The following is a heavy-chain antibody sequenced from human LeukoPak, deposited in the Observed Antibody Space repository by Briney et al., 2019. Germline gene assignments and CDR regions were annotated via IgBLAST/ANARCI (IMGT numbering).Heavy chain of an antibody. CDR2: IKQDGSEK. V-gene: IGHV3-7*01. CDR3: AKDLYCSGGSCYFDAFDI. CDR1: GFTFSSYW. Sequence: GGSQRLSCAASGFTFSSYWMSWIRQAPGKGLEWVANIKQDGSEKYYVDSVKGRFTISRDNAKNSLYLQMNSLRAEDTAVYYCAKDLYCSGGSCYFDAFDIWGQGTMVTVSS. D-gene: IGHD2-15*01. J-gene: IGHJ3*02.